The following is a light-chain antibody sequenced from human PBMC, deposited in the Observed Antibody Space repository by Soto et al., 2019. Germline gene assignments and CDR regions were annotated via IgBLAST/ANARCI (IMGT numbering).Light chain of an antibody. CDR1: QSVRDKF. V-gene: IGKV3-20*01. CDR3: QQYGSSPYT. Sequence: EIVLTQSPDTLSLSPGERAALSCRASQSVRDKFLAWYQQKPGQSPRLLIYASISRATGIPERFSGSGSETDFTLTIYRLEPEDFAVYYCQQYGSSPYTFGQGTKLEMK. CDR2: ASI. J-gene: IGKJ2*01.